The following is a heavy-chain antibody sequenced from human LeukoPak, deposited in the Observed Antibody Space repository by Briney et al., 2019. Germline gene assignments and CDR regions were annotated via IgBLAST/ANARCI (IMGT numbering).Heavy chain of an antibody. J-gene: IGHJ6*03. V-gene: IGHV1-2*02. CDR1: GYTFTGYY. CDR3: ARGTVEMATTDYYYYYMDV. CDR2: INPNSGGT. Sequence: ASVKVSCKASGYTFTGYYMHWVRQAPGQGLEWMGWINPNSGGTNYAQKFQGRVTMTRDTSISTAYMELSRLRSDDTAVYYCARGTVEMATTDYYYYYMDVWGKGTTVTISS. D-gene: IGHD5-24*01.